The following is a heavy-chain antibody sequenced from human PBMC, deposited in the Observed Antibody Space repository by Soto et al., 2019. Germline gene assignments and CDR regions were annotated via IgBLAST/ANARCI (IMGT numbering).Heavy chain of an antibody. V-gene: IGHV3-30*16. CDR1: GFTFGPYA. CDR2: ISYDGSIK. CDR3: ARNRSGYSYGYLY. J-gene: IGHJ4*02. D-gene: IGHD5-18*01. Sequence: RLSCVASGFTFGPYAMHRVRQAPGKGLEWVAGISYDGSIKYYADTVKGRFTISRDNSKNTLYLQMNSLRVEDTSVYYRARNRSGYSYGYLYWGEG.